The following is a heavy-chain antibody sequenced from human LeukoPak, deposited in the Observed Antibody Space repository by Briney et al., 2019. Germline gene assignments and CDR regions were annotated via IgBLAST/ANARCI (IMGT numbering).Heavy chain of an antibody. CDR2: INHSGST. D-gene: IGHD6-13*01. CDR1: GGSFSGYY. Sequence: SETLSLTCAVYGGSFSGYYWSWIRQPPGKGLEWIGEINHSGSTNYNPSLKSRVTISVDTSKNQFSLKLSSVTAADTAVYYCARGRKRVHFIAAAGNKPRGFDPWGQGTLVTVSS. CDR3: ARGRKRVHFIAAAGNKPRGFDP. J-gene: IGHJ5*02. V-gene: IGHV4-34*01.